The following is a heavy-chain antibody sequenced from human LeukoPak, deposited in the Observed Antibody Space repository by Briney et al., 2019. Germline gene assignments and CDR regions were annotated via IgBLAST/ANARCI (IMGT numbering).Heavy chain of an antibody. CDR1: GDSINNYY. V-gene: IGHV4-59*01. CDR2: IYYSGTT. J-gene: IGHJ5*02. Sequence: SETLSLTCTVSGDSINNYYWSWIRQPPGKGLERIGYIYYSGTTNYNPSLKSRVTISVDTSKNQFSLKLTSVTAADTAVYYCARERTMVRGMSWFDPWGQGTLVTVSS. CDR3: ARERTMVRGMSWFDP. D-gene: IGHD3-10*01.